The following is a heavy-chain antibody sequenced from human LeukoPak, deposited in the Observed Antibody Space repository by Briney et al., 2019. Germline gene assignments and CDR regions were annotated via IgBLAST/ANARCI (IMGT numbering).Heavy chain of an antibody. Sequence: ASVKVSCKASGYTFSGYYIHWLRQAPGQGLEWMGWISPNSGGTNYAQKFQDRVTMTRDASISTAYMELRSLRSDDTAVYYCARVASQYSSSWPRDYWGQGTLVTVSS. V-gene: IGHV1-2*02. CDR1: GYTFSGYY. D-gene: IGHD6-13*01. CDR3: ARVASQYSSSWPRDY. CDR2: ISPNSGGT. J-gene: IGHJ4*02.